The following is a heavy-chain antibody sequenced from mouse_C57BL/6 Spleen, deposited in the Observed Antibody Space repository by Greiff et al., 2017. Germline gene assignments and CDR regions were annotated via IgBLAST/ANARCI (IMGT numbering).Heavy chain of an antibody. J-gene: IGHJ4*01. CDR1: GYSFTGYY. CDR3: ARLGTTGREYYAMDY. Sequence: EVQLQQSGPELVKPGASVKISCKASGYSFTGYYMHWVKQSSEKSLEWIGEINPSTGGTSYNQKFKGKATLTVDKSSSTAYMQLKRLTSEDSAVYYCARLGTTGREYYAMDYWGQGTSVTVSS. CDR2: INPSTGGT. V-gene: IGHV1-43*01. D-gene: IGHD1-1*01.